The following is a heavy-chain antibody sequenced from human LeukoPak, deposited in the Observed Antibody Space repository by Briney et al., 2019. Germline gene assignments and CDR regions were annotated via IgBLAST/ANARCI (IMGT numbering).Heavy chain of an antibody. CDR2: ISAYNGNT. J-gene: IGHJ4*02. Sequence: ASVKVSCKASGYTFTSYGISWVRQAPGQGLEWMGWISAYNGNTNYAQKLQGRVTMTTDTSTSTAYMELRSLRSDDTAVYYCVRELRVNSSGYYFDYWGQGTLVTVSS. D-gene: IGHD3-22*01. CDR1: GYTFTSYG. V-gene: IGHV1-18*01. CDR3: VRELRVNSSGYYFDY.